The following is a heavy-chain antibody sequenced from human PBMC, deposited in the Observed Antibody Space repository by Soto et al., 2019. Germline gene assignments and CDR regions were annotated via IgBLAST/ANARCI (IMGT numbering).Heavy chain of an antibody. V-gene: IGHV1-3*01. CDR1: GYTFTSYA. D-gene: IGHD3-22*01. CDR2: INAGNGNT. Sequence: ASVKVSCKASGYTFTSYAMHWVRQAPGQRLEWMGWINAGNGNTKYSQKFQGRVTITRDTSASTAYVELSSLRSEDTAVYYCARLSSGYQRALDYWGQGTLVTVSS. J-gene: IGHJ4*02. CDR3: ARLSSGYQRALDY.